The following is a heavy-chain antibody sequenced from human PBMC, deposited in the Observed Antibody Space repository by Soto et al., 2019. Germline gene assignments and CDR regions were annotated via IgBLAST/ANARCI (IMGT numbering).Heavy chain of an antibody. D-gene: IGHD6-19*01. Sequence: SETLSLTCAVSGYSISSGYYWGWIRQPPGKGLEWIGSIYHSGSTYYNPSLKSRVTISVDTSKNQFSLKLSSVTAADTAVYYCARDQQQWLAPFDYWGQGTLVTVSS. CDR3: ARDQQQWLAPFDY. J-gene: IGHJ4*02. CDR1: GYSISSGYY. V-gene: IGHV4-38-2*02. CDR2: IYHSGST.